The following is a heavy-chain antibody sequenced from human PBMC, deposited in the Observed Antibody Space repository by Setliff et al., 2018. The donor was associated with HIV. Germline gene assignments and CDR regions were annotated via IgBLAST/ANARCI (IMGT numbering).Heavy chain of an antibody. CDR2: IYTSRST. CDR1: GGSISTYY. J-gene: IGHJ4*02. V-gene: IGHV4-4*09. D-gene: IGHD3-3*01. Sequence: SETLSLTCTVSGGSISTYYWSWIRQPPGKGLEWIGYIYTSRSTNYNPSLKTRVTISIDTSKKQVSLKLSSATDADTAVYYGARHANYDFWSGYWGYYFDYWGQGTLVTVSS. CDR3: ARHANYDFWSGYWGYYFDY.